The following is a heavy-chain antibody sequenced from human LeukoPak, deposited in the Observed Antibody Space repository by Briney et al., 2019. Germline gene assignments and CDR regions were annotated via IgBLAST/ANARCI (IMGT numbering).Heavy chain of an antibody. Sequence: GGSLRLSCAASGFNYGSYSMTWVRQAPGKGLEWVSVMSADSATTFYADSVKGRFTISRDNAKNTVFLQMSSLRAEDTALYYCARKSASGNYPLDYWGQGTLVTVSS. CDR2: MSADSATT. CDR3: ARKSASGNYPLDY. V-gene: IGHV3-23*01. J-gene: IGHJ4*02. CDR1: GFNYGSYS. D-gene: IGHD3-10*01.